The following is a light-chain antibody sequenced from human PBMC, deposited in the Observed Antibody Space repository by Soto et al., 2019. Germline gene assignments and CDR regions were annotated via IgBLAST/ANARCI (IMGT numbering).Light chain of an antibody. J-gene: IGKJ5*01. Sequence: EIVLTQSPATLSLSPGERATLSCRASQSVSSYLAWYQQKPGQAPRLLIYDASNRATGIPARFSGSGSGTDFTLTVSRLEPEDFGVYYCQQFGGSPITFGQGTRLEI. V-gene: IGKV3-11*01. CDR1: QSVSSY. CDR2: DAS. CDR3: QQFGGSPIT.